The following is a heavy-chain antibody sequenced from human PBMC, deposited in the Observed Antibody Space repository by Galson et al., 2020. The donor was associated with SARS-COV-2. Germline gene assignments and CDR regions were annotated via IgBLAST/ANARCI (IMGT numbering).Heavy chain of an antibody. CDR2: ISDTGTNI. CDR3: ASPYLAAASFFGAFDL. D-gene: IGHD6-13*01. V-gene: IGHV3-48*03. J-gene: IGHJ3*01. Sequence: GESLKISCVASGFIFTNYEMNWVRQAPGKGLEWLSYISDTGTNIYYADSVKGRFTIIRDNTKNSVYLQMTNVRAEDTAVYYCASPYLAAASFFGAFDLWGRGTMVTVSS. CDR1: GFIFTNYE.